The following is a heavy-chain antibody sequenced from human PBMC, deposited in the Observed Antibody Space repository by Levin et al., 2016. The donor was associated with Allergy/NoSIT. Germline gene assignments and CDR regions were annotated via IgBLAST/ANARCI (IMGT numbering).Heavy chain of an antibody. D-gene: IGHD7-27*01. V-gene: IGHV3-15*01. CDR3: TTEGLGIGYFSMDV. CDR2: IKRQTDGGTT. J-gene: IGHJ6*02. Sequence: WIRQPPGKGLEWVGRIKRQTDGGTTDYAAPVKGRFTISRDDSKDTLYLQMNNLKNEDTADYYCTTEGLGIGYFSMDVWGQGTTVTVSS.